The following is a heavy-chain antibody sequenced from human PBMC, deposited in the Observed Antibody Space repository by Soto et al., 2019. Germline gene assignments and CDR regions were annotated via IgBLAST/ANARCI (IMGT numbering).Heavy chain of an antibody. Sequence: GGSLRLSCAASGFTFSSYSMNWVRQAPGKGLEWVSYISSSSSTIYYADSVKGRFTISRDNAKNSLYLQMNSLRAEDTAVYYCATGLDFWSGYPNWGQGTLVTVSS. CDR2: ISSSSSTI. V-gene: IGHV3-48*01. CDR3: ATGLDFWSGYPN. J-gene: IGHJ4*02. CDR1: GFTFSSYS. D-gene: IGHD3-3*01.